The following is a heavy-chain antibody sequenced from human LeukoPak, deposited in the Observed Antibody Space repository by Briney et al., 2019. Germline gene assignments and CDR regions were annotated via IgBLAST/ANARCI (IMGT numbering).Heavy chain of an antibody. V-gene: IGHV3-7*01. CDR1: GFTFSNYW. J-gene: IGHJ4*02. CDR2: IKQDGTET. Sequence: PGGSLRLSCEASGFTFSNYWMTWVRPVPGKGLEWVANIKQDGTETYYVDSVKGRFTLSRDNARNSLYLQMNYLGVDDTAVYYCARGGMTGTPDYWGQGTLVTVSS. D-gene: IGHD1-7*01. CDR3: ARGGMTGTPDY.